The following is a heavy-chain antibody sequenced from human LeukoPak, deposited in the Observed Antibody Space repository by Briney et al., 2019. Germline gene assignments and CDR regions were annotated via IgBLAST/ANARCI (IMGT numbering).Heavy chain of an antibody. V-gene: IGHV3-21*04. CDR2: ISSSSSYI. Sequence: GSLRLSCAASGFTFSSYGMSWVRQAPRKGLEWVSSISSSSSYIYYADSVKGRFTISRDNAKNSLYLQMNSLRAEDTAVYYCANRGSGYYLDYWGQGTLVTVSS. D-gene: IGHD3-22*01. J-gene: IGHJ4*02. CDR1: GFTFSSYG. CDR3: ANRGSGYYLDY.